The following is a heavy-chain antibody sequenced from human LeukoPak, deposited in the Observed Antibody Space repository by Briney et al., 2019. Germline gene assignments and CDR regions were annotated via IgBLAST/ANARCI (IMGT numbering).Heavy chain of an antibody. V-gene: IGHV1-2*02. Sequence: EASVKVSCKASGYTFTGYYMHWVRQAPGQGLEWMGWINPNSGGTNYAQKFQGRVTMTRDTSISTAYMELSRLRSDDTAVYYCARRPRSTVTTMDVWGKGTTVTVSS. CDR2: INPNSGGT. D-gene: IGHD4-17*01. CDR3: ARRPRSTVTTMDV. CDR1: GYTFTGYY. J-gene: IGHJ6*04.